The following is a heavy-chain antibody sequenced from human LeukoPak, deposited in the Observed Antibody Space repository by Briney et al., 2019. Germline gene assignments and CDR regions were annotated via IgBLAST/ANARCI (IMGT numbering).Heavy chain of an antibody. CDR3: ARQKCTSTSCLTKNAFDI. CDR1: GSISGNY. D-gene: IGHD2-2*01. Sequence: PSETLSLTCTVSGSISGNYWSWSGQPPGKGLEWIGYIYTSGSTNYNPSLESRVTISVDTSKNQFSLDLSSVTAADTAVYYCARQKCTSTSCLTKNAFDIWGQGTMVTVSS. V-gene: IGHV4-4*09. J-gene: IGHJ3*02. CDR2: IYTSGST.